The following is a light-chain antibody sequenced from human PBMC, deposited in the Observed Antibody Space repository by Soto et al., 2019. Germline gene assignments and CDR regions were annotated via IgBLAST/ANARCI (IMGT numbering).Light chain of an antibody. V-gene: IGKV3D-15*01. J-gene: IGKJ4*01. CDR2: GAS. Sequence: EIVLTQSPATLSVSPGERVTLSCRASQSFSDNLAWYQQKPGQAPRLLIYGASIRATDIPARFSGSGSGTEFSLTISSPQSEDFEVYYCQQYNDWPLTFGGGTKVDIX. CDR3: QQYNDWPLT. CDR1: QSFSDN.